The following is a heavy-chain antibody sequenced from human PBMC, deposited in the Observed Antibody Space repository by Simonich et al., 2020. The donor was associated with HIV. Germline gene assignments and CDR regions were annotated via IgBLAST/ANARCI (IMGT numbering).Heavy chain of an antibody. CDR3: ASGGSISSVWADDY. CDR2: ISYDGSNK. V-gene: IGHV3-30*07. J-gene: IGHJ4*02. Sequence: QVQLVESGGGVVQPGRSLRLSCAASGFNFSSYAMHLVRQDPGKGLEWVAVISYDGSNKYYADSVKGRFTISRDNSKNTLYLQMNSLRAEDTAVYYCASGGSISSVWADDYCGQGTLVTVSS. D-gene: IGHD3-16*01. CDR1: GFNFSSYA.